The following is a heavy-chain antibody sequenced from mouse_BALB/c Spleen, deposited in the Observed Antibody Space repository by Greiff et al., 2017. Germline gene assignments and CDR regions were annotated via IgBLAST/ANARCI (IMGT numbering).Heavy chain of an antibody. Sequence: EVQGVESGGGLVKPGGSLKLSCAASGFTFSSYAMSWVRQSPEKRLEWVAEISSGGSYTYYPDTVTGRFTISRDNAKNTLYLEMSSLRSEDTAMYYCARGGLRYYFDYWGQGTTLTVSS. CDR1: GFTFSSYA. CDR2: ISSGGSYT. CDR3: ARGGLRYYFDY. D-gene: IGHD1-1*01. V-gene: IGHV5-9-4*01. J-gene: IGHJ2*01.